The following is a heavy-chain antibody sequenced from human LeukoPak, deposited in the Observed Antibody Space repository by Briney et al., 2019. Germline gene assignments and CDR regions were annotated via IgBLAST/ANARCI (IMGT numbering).Heavy chain of an antibody. J-gene: IGHJ4*02. V-gene: IGHV4-39*01. CDR3: ARSSYSSNWSKDY. D-gene: IGHD4-23*01. CDR2: IYYSGST. Sequence: PSETLSLTCTVSGGSISRCTNYWGWIRQPPGKGLEWIGSIYYSGSTYYNPSLKSRVTISVDASKNQFSLKVSSVTAADTAVYYCARSSYSSNWSKDYWGQGTLVTVSS. CDR1: GGSISRCTNY.